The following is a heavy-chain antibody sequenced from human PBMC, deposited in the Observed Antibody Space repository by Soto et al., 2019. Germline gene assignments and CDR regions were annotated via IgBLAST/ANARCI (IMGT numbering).Heavy chain of an antibody. D-gene: IGHD1-20*01. Sequence: GGSLRLSCAASGFTFSSYGMHWVRQAPGKGLEWVAVIWYDGSNKYYADSVKGRFTISRDNFKNTLSLQMNSLRDDDTAVYYCARAYGVNWAEYFQHWGQGTLVTVSS. CDR1: GFTFSSYG. V-gene: IGHV3-30*19. CDR3: ARAYGVNWAEYFQH. CDR2: IWYDGSNK. J-gene: IGHJ1*01.